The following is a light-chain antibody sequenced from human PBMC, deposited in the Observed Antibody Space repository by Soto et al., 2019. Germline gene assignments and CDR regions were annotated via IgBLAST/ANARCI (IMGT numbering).Light chain of an antibody. Sequence: DIQMTQSPSSLSASVGDSVTITCRASQSIRSYLNWYQQKPGKAPKLLIYAASSLQSGVPSRFGGRGSGTDFTLTISSLQPEDVATYYCQKYNSAPLTLGGGTKVDI. CDR1: QSIRSY. CDR3: QKYNSAPLT. V-gene: IGKV1-39*01. J-gene: IGKJ4*01. CDR2: AAS.